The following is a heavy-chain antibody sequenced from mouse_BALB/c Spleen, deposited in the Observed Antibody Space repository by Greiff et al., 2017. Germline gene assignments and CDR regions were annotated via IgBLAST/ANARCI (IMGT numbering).Heavy chain of an antibody. Sequence: QVQLQQPGAELVKPGASVKLSCKASGYTFTSYWMHWVKQRPGQGLEWIGEIDPSDSYTNYNQKFKGKATLTVDKSSSTAYMQLSSLTSEDSAVYYCARGYGNYEGFAYWGQGTLVTVSA. CDR1: GYTFTSYW. D-gene: IGHD2-10*02. CDR2: IDPSDSYT. CDR3: ARGYGNYEGFAY. V-gene: IGHV1-69*02. J-gene: IGHJ3*01.